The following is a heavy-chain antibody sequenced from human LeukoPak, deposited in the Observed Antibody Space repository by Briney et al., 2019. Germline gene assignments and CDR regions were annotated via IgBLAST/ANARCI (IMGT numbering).Heavy chain of an antibody. D-gene: IGHD5-24*01. CDR1: GGSISSYY. CDR3: ATLDGYNYGDGYYFDY. CDR2: IYYSGST. Sequence: PSETLSLTCTVSGGSISSYYWSWIRQPPGKGLEWIGYIYYSGSTNYNPSLKSRVTISVDTSKNQFSLKLSSVTAADTAVYYCATLDGYNYGDGYYFDYWGQGTLVTVSS. V-gene: IGHV4-59*12. J-gene: IGHJ4*02.